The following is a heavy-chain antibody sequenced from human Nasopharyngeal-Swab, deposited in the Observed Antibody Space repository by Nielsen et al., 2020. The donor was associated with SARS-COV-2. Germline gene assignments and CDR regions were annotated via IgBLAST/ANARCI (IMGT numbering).Heavy chain of an antibody. CDR1: GYTFTSYA. Sequence: ASVKVSCKASGYTFTSYAMHWVRQAPGQRLEWMGWINAGNGNTKYSQKFQGRVTITRDTSASTAYMELSSLGSEDTAVYYCAREGYNYYDSSGYYQGAFDIWGQGTMVTVSS. CDR2: INAGNGNT. D-gene: IGHD3-22*01. V-gene: IGHV1-3*01. CDR3: AREGYNYYDSSGYYQGAFDI. J-gene: IGHJ3*02.